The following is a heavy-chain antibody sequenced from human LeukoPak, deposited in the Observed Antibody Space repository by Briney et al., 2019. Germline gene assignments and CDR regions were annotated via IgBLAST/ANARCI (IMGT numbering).Heavy chain of an antibody. Sequence: GGSLRLSCAASGFTFSSYEMNWVRQAPGKGLEWVSYISSSGSTIYYADSVKGRFTISRDNAKNSLYLQMNSLRAEDTAVYYCAKDRLRRDGYNAFEYWGQGTLVTVSS. CDR1: GFTFSSYE. D-gene: IGHD5-24*01. J-gene: IGHJ4*02. CDR2: ISSSGSTI. CDR3: AKDRLRRDGYNAFEY. V-gene: IGHV3-48*03.